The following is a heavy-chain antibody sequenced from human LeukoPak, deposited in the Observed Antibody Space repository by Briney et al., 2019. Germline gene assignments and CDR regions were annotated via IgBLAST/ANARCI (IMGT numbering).Heavy chain of an antibody. CDR2: ISSSGSTI. Sequence: PGGSLRLSCAASAFTFSSYEMNWVRQAPGKGLQWVSYISSSGSTIYYADSVKGRFTISRDNAKNSLDLQMNSLRAEDTAVYYCARAPTKFRRDWFDPWGQGTLVTVSS. V-gene: IGHV3-48*03. J-gene: IGHJ5*02. CDR1: AFTFSSYE. CDR3: ARAPTKFRRDWFDP. D-gene: IGHD3-9*01.